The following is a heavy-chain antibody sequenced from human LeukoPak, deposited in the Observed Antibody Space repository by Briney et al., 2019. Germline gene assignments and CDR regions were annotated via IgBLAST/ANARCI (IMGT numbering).Heavy chain of an antibody. CDR1: GGTFSSYA. D-gene: IGHD6-13*01. CDR2: IIPIFGTA. J-gene: IGHJ4*02. Sequence: SVKVSCKASGGTFSSYAISWVRQAPGQGLEWMGGIIPIFGTANYAQKFQGRVTITTDESTSTAYMELSSLRSENTAVYYCARGIAAAGTNDYWGQGTLVTVSS. CDR3: ARGIAAAGTNDY. V-gene: IGHV1-69*05.